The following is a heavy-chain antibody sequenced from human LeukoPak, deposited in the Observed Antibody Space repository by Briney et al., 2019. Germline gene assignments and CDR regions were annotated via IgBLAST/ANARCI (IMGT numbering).Heavy chain of an antibody. Sequence: PGRSLRLSCAASGFTFNTYAMHRVRQAPGKGLEWVAVISYDGSNKYYADSVKGRFTIPRDNSKNTLYLQMNSLRAEDTAVYYCARSCSSTSCYRSWDAFDIWGQGTMVTVSS. V-gene: IGHV3-30-3*01. CDR3: ARSCSSTSCYRSWDAFDI. CDR2: ISYDGSNK. J-gene: IGHJ3*02. CDR1: GFTFNTYA. D-gene: IGHD2-2*02.